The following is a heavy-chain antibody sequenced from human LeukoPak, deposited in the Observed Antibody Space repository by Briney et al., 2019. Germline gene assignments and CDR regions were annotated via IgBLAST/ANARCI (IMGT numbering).Heavy chain of an antibody. D-gene: IGHD1-7*01. Sequence: GGSLRLSCGASGFTFSSYAMSWVRQAPGKGLEWVSAISGSSGSTHYADSVKGRFTISRDNSKNTLYLQMNSLRAEDTAVYYCARGRDNWNYAGFDYWGQGTLVTVSS. CDR1: GFTFSSYA. CDR2: ISGSSGST. V-gene: IGHV3-23*01. CDR3: ARGRDNWNYAGFDY. J-gene: IGHJ4*02.